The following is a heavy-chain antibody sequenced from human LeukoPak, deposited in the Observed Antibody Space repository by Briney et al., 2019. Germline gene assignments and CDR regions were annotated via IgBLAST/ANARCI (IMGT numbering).Heavy chain of an antibody. CDR1: GFTFSSYS. CDR2: ISSSSSYI. Sequence: GGSLRLSCAASGFTFSSYSMNWVRQAPGKGLEWVSSISSSSSYIYYADSVKGRFTISRDNAKNSLYLQMNSLRAEDTAVYYCARDLSRIQLWLRSPPFNDWFDPWGQGTLVTVSS. D-gene: IGHD5-18*01. V-gene: IGHV3-21*01. J-gene: IGHJ5*02. CDR3: ARDLSRIQLWLRSPPFNDWFDP.